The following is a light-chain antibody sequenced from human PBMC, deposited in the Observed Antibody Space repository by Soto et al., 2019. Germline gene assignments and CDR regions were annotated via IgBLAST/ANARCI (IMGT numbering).Light chain of an antibody. CDR3: QKYDSAPET. V-gene: IGKV1-27*01. J-gene: IGKJ1*01. Sequence: DIQMTQSPSSLSASVGDRVTITCRASQGISPYLAWYQQKPGKVPKVLIYSASTLQSGVPSRFRGSGSGTDFTLTISSLQPEDVATYYCQKYDSAPETFGQGTKVEIK. CDR1: QGISPY. CDR2: SAS.